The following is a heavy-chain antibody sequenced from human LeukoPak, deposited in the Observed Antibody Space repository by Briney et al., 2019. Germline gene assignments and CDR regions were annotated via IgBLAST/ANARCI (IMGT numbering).Heavy chain of an antibody. Sequence: SETLSLTCTVSGGSISGYYWSWIRQPAGKGLEWIGRIYTGGSTNYNPSLKSRVTMSVDTSKNQFSLKLSSVAAADAAVYYCARGLLSTVEYWGHGTLVTVSS. V-gene: IGHV4-4*07. J-gene: IGHJ4*01. D-gene: IGHD4-11*01. CDR3: ARGLLSTVEY. CDR1: GGSISGYY. CDR2: IYTGGST.